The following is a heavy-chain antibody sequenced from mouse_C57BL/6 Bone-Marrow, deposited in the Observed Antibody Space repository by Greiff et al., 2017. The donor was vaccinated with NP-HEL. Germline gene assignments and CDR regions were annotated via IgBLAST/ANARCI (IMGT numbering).Heavy chain of an antibody. D-gene: IGHD2-1*01. CDR2: INYDGSST. CDR1: GFTFSDYY. V-gene: IGHV5-16*01. CDR3: ARGYGNYYAMDY. J-gene: IGHJ4*01. Sequence: EVQVVESEGGLVQPGSSMKLSCTASGFTFSDYYMAWVRQVPEKGLEWVANINYDGSSTYYLDSLKSRFIISRDNAKNILYLQMSSLKSEDTATYYCARGYGNYYAMDYWGQGTSVTVSS.